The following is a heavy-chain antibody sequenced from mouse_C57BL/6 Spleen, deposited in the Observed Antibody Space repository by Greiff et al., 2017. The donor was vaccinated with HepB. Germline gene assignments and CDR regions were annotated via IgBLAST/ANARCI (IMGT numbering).Heavy chain of an antibody. D-gene: IGHD4-1*01. CDR2: ISSGSSTI. V-gene: IGHV5-17*01. CDR1: GFTFSDYG. J-gene: IGHJ2*01. Sequence: EVKVVESGGGLVKPGGSLKLSCAASGFTFSDYGMHWVRQAPEKGLEWVAYISSGSSTIYYADTVKGRFTIPRDNAKNTLFLQMTSLRSEDTAMYYCARLTGGYFDYWGQGTTLTVSS. CDR3: ARLTGGYFDY.